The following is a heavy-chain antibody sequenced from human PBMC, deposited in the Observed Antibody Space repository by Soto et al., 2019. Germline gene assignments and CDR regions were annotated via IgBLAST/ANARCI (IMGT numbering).Heavy chain of an antibody. CDR1: GFTFSRHG. V-gene: IGHV3-30*18. J-gene: IGHJ5*01. CDR3: TKEGNDHYSKSKWCFDS. Sequence: QVHLVESGGGVVQPGRSLRLACGASGFTFSRHGMHWVRQAPGRGLEWVAVISHDGSGYYYADSVKGRFTISRENSKNMVFLQMDSLRAEDTAVYYCTKEGNDHYSKSKWCFDSWGQGTLVTVAS. D-gene: IGHD2-15*01. CDR2: ISHDGSGY.